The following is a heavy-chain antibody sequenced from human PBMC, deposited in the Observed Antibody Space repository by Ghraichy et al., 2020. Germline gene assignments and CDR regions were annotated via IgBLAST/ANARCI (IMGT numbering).Heavy chain of an antibody. J-gene: IGHJ6*03. CDR1: GGSISSYY. D-gene: IGHD1-26*01. CDR3: ARSGWGELPDPYYYYMDV. Sequence: SETLSLTCTVSGGSISSYYWSWIRQPPGKGLEWIGYIYYSGSTNYNPSLKSRVTISVDTSKNQFSLKLSSVTAADTAVYYCARSGWGELPDPYYYYMDVWGKGTTVTVSS. V-gene: IGHV4-59*01. CDR2: IYYSGST.